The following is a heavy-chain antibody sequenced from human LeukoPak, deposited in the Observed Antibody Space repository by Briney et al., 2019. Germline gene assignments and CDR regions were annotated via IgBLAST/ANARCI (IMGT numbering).Heavy chain of an antibody. CDR1: VYTFTGFD. CDR2: INPNSGGT. D-gene: IGHD3-10*01. V-gene: IGHV1-2*02. CDR3: AREEVSVISDTCCSGLGY. J-gene: IGHJ4*02. Sequence: ASLKVSCKASVYTFTGFDMHWVRRAPGQAREWMGWINPNSGGTNYAQKYQARVTMTRNTSINTAYMELSSLRSDDTAVYSGAREEVSVISDTCCSGLGYWGQGTLVTVSS.